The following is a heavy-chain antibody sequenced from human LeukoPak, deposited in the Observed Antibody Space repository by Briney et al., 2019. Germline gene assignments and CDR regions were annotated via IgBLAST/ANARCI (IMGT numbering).Heavy chain of an antibody. CDR1: GFTFSSYS. D-gene: IGHD2-2*02. Sequence: GGSLRLSCAASGFTFSSYSMNWVRQAPGKGLEWVSYISSSSSTIYYADSVKGRFTISRDNAKNSLYLQMNSLRAEDTAVYYCARGDGCSSTSCYIYYYYMDVWGKGTTVTVSS. J-gene: IGHJ6*03. CDR2: ISSSSSTI. CDR3: ARGDGCSSTSCYIYYYYMDV. V-gene: IGHV3-48*01.